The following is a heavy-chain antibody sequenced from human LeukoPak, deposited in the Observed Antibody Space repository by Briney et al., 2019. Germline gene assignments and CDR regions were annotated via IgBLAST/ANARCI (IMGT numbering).Heavy chain of an antibody. Sequence: PGGSLRLSCAASGFTFSDYKMHWVRQAPGKGLEWVSYLNAFGNTIDYADSVRGRFTISRDNTKNSLYLQMNSLRAEDTAVYFCAREGSSDCHFDYWGQGTLVTVSS. CDR2: LNAFGNTI. J-gene: IGHJ4*02. V-gene: IGHV3-48*03. CDR1: GFTFSDYK. D-gene: IGHD6-19*01. CDR3: AREGSSDCHFDY.